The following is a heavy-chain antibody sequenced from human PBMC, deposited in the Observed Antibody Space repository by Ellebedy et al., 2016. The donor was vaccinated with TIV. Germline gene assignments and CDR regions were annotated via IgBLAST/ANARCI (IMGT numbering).Heavy chain of an antibody. CDR1: GYTFTSYA. Sequence: AASVKVTCKASGYTFTSYAMHWVRQALGQRLEWMGWINAGNGYTKYSQKFQGRVTITRDTSASTVYMELNSLRSEDTAVYYCAREKWELHFMHYYYGMDVWGQGTTVTVSS. CDR2: INAGNGYT. D-gene: IGHD1-26*01. V-gene: IGHV1-3*01. CDR3: AREKWELHFMHYYYGMDV. J-gene: IGHJ6*02.